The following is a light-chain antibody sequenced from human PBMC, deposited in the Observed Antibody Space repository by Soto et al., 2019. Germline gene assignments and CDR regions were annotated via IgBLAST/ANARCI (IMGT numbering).Light chain of an antibody. CDR3: QQYGHSPIT. CDR1: QSVNTN. Sequence: EIVLTQSPCTLSLSPGKRATLSCRASQSVNTNLAWYQQKPGQAPRLLISGASSRATGIPDRFSGSGSGTDFTLTISRLEPEDFALYYCQQYGHSPITFGQGTRLEIK. CDR2: GAS. V-gene: IGKV3-20*01. J-gene: IGKJ5*01.